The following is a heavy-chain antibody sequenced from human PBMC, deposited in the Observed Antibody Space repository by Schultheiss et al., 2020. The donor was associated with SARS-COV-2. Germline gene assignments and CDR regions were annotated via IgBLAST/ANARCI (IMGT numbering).Heavy chain of an antibody. J-gene: IGHJ6*03. Sequence: GGSLRLSCAASGFTFSSYAMSWVRQAPGKGLEWVSAISGSGGRTYYADSVKGRFTISRDNSKNTLYLQMNSLRAEDTAVYYCARGYNWNDPYYYYYYMDDWGKGTTVTVSS. CDR3: ARGYNWNDPYYYYYYMDD. D-gene: IGHD1-20*01. V-gene: IGHV3-23*01. CDR2: ISGSGGRT. CDR1: GFTFSSYA.